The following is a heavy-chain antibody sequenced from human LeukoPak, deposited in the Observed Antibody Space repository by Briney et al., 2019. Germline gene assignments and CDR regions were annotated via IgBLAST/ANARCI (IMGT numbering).Heavy chain of an antibody. CDR1: GFTFSNYD. CDR2: IYYSGST. D-gene: IGHD3-10*01. Sequence: GSLRLSCAASGFTFSNYDMSWVRQAPGKGLEWIGSIYYSGSTYYNPSLKSRVTISVDTSKNQFSLKLSSVTAADTAVYYCARHAYYYGSGSYYGWFDPWGQGTLVTVSS. J-gene: IGHJ5*02. CDR3: ARHAYYYGSGSYYGWFDP. V-gene: IGHV4-39*01.